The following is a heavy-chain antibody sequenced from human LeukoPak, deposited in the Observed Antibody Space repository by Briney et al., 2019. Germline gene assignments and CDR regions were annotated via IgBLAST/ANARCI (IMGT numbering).Heavy chain of an antibody. D-gene: IGHD2-21*02. CDR3: ARVGYCGGDCYWVGGAFDI. V-gene: IGHV4-30-2*01. CDR1: GGSISSGGYS. Sequence: PSQTLSLTCAVSGGSISSGGYSWSWIRQPPGKGLEWIGYIYHSGSTNYNPSLKSRVTISVDKSKNQFSLKLSSVTAADTAVYYCARVGYCGGDCYWVGGAFDIWGQGTMVTVSS. J-gene: IGHJ3*02. CDR2: IYHSGST.